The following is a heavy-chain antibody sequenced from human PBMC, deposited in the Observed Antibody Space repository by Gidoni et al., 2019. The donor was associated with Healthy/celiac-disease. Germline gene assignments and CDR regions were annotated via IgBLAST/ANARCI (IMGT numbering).Heavy chain of an antibody. D-gene: IGHD2-8*02. CDR2: ISGSGGST. J-gene: IGHJ6*02. Sequence: EVQLLGSGGGLVQPGGSLRLPCAASGFTFSSYAMRWVRQAPGKGLEWVSAISGSGGSTYYADSVKGRFTISRDNSKNTLYLQMNSLRAEDTAVYYCANFAAAGDTPVLYYYYGMDVWGQGTTVTVSS. V-gene: IGHV3-23*01. CDR1: GFTFSSYA. CDR3: ANFAAAGDTPVLYYYYGMDV.